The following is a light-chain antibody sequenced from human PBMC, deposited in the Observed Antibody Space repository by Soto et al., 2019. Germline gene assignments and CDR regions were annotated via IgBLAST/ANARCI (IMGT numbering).Light chain of an antibody. V-gene: IGLV1-40*01. J-gene: IGLJ3*02. CDR3: QSFDSSLSGWV. CDR2: GNT. Sequence: QLVLTQPPSVSGAPGQRITISCTGSSSNIGAGFDIHWYQQFPGTAPKLLIYGNTHRPSGVPDRFCGSNSGTSASLAITGLQTEDEADYYCQSFDSSLSGWVFGGGTKLTVL. CDR1: SSNIGAGFD.